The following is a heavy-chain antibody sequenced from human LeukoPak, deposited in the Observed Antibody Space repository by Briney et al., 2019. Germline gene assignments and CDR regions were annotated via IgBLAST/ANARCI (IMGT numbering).Heavy chain of an antibody. Sequence: IPGGSLRLSCAASGFTFTKYTMNWVRQAPGKGLEWLSSISSSGTHIFYADSVRGRFTVSRDNAKNSLFLQMNSLRAEDTAFYYCTRDSRSYDGSGTSVDFDLWGRGTLVTVSS. CDR1: GFTFTKYT. V-gene: IGHV3-21*01. CDR3: TRDSRSYDGSGTSVDFDL. D-gene: IGHD3-10*01. CDR2: ISSSGTHI. J-gene: IGHJ2*01.